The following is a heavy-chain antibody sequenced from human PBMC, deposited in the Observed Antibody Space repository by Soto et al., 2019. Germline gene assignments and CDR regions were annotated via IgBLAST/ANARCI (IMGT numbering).Heavy chain of an antibody. CDR3: ARGYWVEGYGAGTYFDY. Sequence: EVQLVESGGVLVQPGGSLRLSCAASGLTVSSNYMSWVRQAPGEGLEWVSVIYSGTTTHYADSVKGRFTISRDSSKNTLYLQMNSLRAEDTAVYYCARGYWVEGYGAGTYFDYWGQGTLVTVSS. CDR2: IYSGTTT. D-gene: IGHD3-16*01. J-gene: IGHJ4*02. V-gene: IGHV3-66*01. CDR1: GLTVSSNY.